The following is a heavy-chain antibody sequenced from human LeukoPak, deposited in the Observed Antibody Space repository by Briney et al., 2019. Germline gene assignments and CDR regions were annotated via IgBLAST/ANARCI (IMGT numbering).Heavy chain of an antibody. Sequence: GGSLRLSCAASGFTFAHYGVQWVRQAPGKGLEWVAAIAFDGRRKFYANSVKGRFTISRDNSNNILFLQMSDLRTEDTALYYCARDRLYTGYDPVLDLWGQGTPVTVSS. CDR2: IAFDGRRK. D-gene: IGHD5-12*01. V-gene: IGHV3-30*03. CDR3: ARDRLYTGYDPVLDL. CDR1: GFTFAHYG. J-gene: IGHJ5*02.